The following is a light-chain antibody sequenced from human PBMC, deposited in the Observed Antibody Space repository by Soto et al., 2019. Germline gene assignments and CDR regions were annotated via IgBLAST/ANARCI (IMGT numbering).Light chain of an antibody. CDR1: QSISSY. Sequence: DIQMTQFPSSLSASVGDTVTISCRASQSISSYLHWYQQKPGKAPKLLIYAASNLQSGVSSRFSGSGSGTAFTLTISSLQPADFATYYCQQGYSIPPSTFGQGTKLEIK. V-gene: IGKV1-39*01. CDR2: AAS. CDR3: QQGYSIPPST. J-gene: IGKJ2*01.